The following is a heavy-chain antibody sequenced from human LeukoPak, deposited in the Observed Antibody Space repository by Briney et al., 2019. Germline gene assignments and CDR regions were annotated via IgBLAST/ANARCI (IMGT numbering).Heavy chain of an antibody. J-gene: IGHJ6*03. D-gene: IGHD3-16*01. CDR3: AREAYRYYMDV. CDR2: IYSSGTT. CDR1: GGSIRSSY. V-gene: IGHV4-4*07. Sequence: SETLSLTCTVSGGSIRSSYWSWIRQPAGKGLEWIGRIYSSGTTNHNPSLKSRVTMSVDTSNNQISLKLSSVTAADTAVYYCAREAYRYYMDVWGKGTTVTVSS.